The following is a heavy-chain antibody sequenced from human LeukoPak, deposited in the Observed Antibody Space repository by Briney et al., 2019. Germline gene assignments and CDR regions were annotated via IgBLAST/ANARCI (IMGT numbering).Heavy chain of an antibody. CDR3: ARTPYDFWSASYSYYFDY. V-gene: IGHV3-48*03. CDR2: ISSSGSTI. Sequence: HPGGSLRLSCAASGFTFSSYEMNWVRQAPGKGLEWVSYISSSGSTIYYADSVKGRFTISRDDAKNSLYLQMNSLRAEDTAVFYCARTPYDFWSASYSYYFDYWGQGTLVTVSS. D-gene: IGHD3-3*01. J-gene: IGHJ4*02. CDR1: GFTFSSYE.